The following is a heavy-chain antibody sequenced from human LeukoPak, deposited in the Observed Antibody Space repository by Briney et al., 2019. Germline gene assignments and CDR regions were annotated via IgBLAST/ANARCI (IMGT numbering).Heavy chain of an antibody. Sequence: ASVKVSCKACGYTLTSYDINWVRRATGQGLEGMGWMNPNRGNTGYAQKFQGRVTMTRNTSISTAYMELSSLRSEDTAVYYCARSSVGSGWYGMGYWGQGTLVSVSS. CDR2: MNPNRGNT. CDR1: GYTLTSYD. J-gene: IGHJ4*02. CDR3: ARSSVGSGWYGMGY. D-gene: IGHD6-19*01. V-gene: IGHV1-8*01.